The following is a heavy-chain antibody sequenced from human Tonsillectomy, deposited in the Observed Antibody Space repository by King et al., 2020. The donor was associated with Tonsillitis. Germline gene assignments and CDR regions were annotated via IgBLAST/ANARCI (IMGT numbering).Heavy chain of an antibody. CDR1: GFTFSGSA. V-gene: IGHV3-73*01. J-gene: IGHJ4*02. Sequence: VQLVESGGGLVQPGGSLKLSCAASGFTFSGSAMHWVRQASGKGLEWVGRIRSKANSYATAYAASVKGRFTISRDDSKNTAYLQMNSLKTEDTVVYYCTRQGSRDGYNAEVYWGQGTLVTVSS. CDR3: TRQGSRDGYNAEVY. D-gene: IGHD5-24*01. CDR2: IRSKANSYAT.